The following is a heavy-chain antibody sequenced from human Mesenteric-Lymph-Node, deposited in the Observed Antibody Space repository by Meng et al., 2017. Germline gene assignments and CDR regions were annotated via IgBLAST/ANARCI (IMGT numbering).Heavy chain of an antibody. CDR3: ARDNWGYGSGSSDYYYYYGMDV. CDR1: GFTFSSYE. Sequence: GESLKISCAASGFTFSSYEMNWVRQAPGKGLEWVSAISGSGGSTYYADSVKGRFTISRHNSKNTLYLQMNSLRAEDTAVYYCARDNWGYGSGSSDYYYYYGMDVWGQGTTVTVSS. CDR2: ISGSGGST. J-gene: IGHJ6*02. D-gene: IGHD3-10*01. V-gene: IGHV3-23*01.